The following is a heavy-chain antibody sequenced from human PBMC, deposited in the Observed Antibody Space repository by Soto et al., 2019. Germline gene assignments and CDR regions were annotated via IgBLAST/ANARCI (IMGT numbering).Heavy chain of an antibody. V-gene: IGHV1-69*13. D-gene: IGHD3-22*01. J-gene: IGHJ6*02. CDR3: AGVYYYDSSGYWYYYYGMDV. CDR1: GGTFSSYS. Sequence: GASVKVSCKASGGTFSSYSISWVRQAPGQGLEWMGGIIPIFGTANYAQKFQGRVTITADESTSTAYMELSSLRSEDTAVYYCAGVYYYDSSGYWYYYYGMDVWGQGTTVTVSS. CDR2: IIPIFGTA.